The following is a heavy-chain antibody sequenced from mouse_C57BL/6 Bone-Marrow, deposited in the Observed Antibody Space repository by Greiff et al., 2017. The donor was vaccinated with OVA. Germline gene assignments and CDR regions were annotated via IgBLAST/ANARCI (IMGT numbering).Heavy chain of an antibody. CDR2: IDPANGNT. CDR3: ARRSRFYWYFDG. J-gene: IGHJ1*03. V-gene: IGHV14-3*01. D-gene: IGHD1-1*01. Sequence: VQLKESVAELVRPGASVKLSCTASGFNIKNTYMHWVKQRPEQGLEWIGRIDPANGNTNYAPKFQGKATITADTSSNTAYLQLSSLTSEDTASYYCARRSRFYWYFDGWGTGTTVTVSS. CDR1: GFNIKNTY.